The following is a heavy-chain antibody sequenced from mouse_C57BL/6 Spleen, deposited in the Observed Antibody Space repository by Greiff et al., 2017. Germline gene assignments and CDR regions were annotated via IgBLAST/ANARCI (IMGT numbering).Heavy chain of an antibody. V-gene: IGHV1-22*01. CDR3: ARLLRYYFDY. Sequence: VHVKQSGPELVKPGASVKMSCKASGYTFTDYNMHWVKQSHGKSLEWIGYINPNNGGTSYNQKFKGKATLTVNKSSSTAYMELRSLTSEDSAVYYCARLLRYYFDYWGQGTTLTVSS. CDR2: INPNNGGT. D-gene: IGHD1-1*01. CDR1: GYTFTDYN. J-gene: IGHJ2*01.